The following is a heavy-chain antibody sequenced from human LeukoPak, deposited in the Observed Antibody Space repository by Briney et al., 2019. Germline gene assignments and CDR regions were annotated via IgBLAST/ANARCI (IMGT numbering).Heavy chain of an antibody. V-gene: IGHV4-39*07. J-gene: IGHJ5*02. CDR1: GGSVSSSSSSSYY. CDR2: IYYRGNT. D-gene: IGHD4-23*01. CDR3: ARERPVGNWFDP. Sequence: PSETLSLTCTVFGGSVSSSSSSSYYWGWIRQPPGKGLEWIGSIYYRGNTYYNPSLMSRVTISVDTSKNQFSLKLSSVTAADTAVYYCARERPVGNWFDPWGQGTLVTVSS.